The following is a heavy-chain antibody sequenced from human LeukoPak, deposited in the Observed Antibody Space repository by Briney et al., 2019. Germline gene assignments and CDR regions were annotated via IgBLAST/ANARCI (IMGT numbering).Heavy chain of an antibody. CDR3: ARCERAAQPPFDY. V-gene: IGHV4-38-2*01. J-gene: IGHJ4*02. Sequence: SETLPLTCAVSGYSISSGYYWGWIRRPPGKGLEWIGSIYHSGSTYYNPSLKSRVTISVDTSKNQFSLKLSSVTAADTAVYYCARCERAAQPPFDYWGQGTLVTVSS. CDR1: GYSISSGYY. CDR2: IYHSGST. D-gene: IGHD6-13*01.